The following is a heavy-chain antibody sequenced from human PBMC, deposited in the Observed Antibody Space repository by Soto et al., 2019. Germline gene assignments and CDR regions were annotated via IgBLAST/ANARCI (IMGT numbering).Heavy chain of an antibody. CDR3: AKGRGALTVVSNWFDP. J-gene: IGHJ5*02. V-gene: IGHV3-9*01. D-gene: IGHD3-22*01. CDR2: INWNSGIT. CDR1: GFTFEDHA. Sequence: EVQLVESGGGLVQPGRSLRLSCAAIGFTFEDHAMHWIRQVPGKGLEWVAGINWNSGITGYVDSVKGRFTISRDNANNSLHLEMNSLKTEDTAFYYCAKGRGALTVVSNWFDPWGQGTLVTVSS.